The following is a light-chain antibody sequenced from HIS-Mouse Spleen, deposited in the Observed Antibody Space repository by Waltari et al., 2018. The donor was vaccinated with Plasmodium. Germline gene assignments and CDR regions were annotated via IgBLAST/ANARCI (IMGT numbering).Light chain of an antibody. CDR3: QQYYSYPLT. J-gene: IGKJ4*01. Sequence: AIRMTQSPSSFSASTGDRVPITSRASQGISSYLAWYQQKPGKAPKLLIYAASTLQSGVPSRFSGSGSGTDFTLTISCLQSEDFATYYCQQYYSYPLTFGGGTKVEIK. CDR2: AAS. V-gene: IGKV1-8*01. CDR1: QGISSY.